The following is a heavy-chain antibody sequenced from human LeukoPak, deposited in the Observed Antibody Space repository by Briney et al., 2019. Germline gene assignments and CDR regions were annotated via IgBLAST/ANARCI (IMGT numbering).Heavy chain of an antibody. CDR1: GYTLTELS. V-gene: IGHV1-24*01. CDR3: ARDEAAGSFDY. D-gene: IGHD6-13*01. Sequence: ASVKVSCKVSGYTLTELSMHWVRQAPGKGLEWMGGFDPEDGETIYAQKFQGRVTITRDTSASTAYMELSSLRSEDTAVYYCARDEAAGSFDYWGQGTLVTVSS. J-gene: IGHJ4*02. CDR2: FDPEDGET.